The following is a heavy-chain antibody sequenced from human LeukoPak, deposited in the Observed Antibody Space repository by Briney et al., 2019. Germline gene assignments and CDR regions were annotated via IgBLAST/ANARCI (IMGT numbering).Heavy chain of an antibody. D-gene: IGHD6-13*01. CDR2: IYYSGST. J-gene: IGHJ4*02. Sequence: SKTLSLTCTVSGGSISSYYWSWIRQPPGKGLEWIGYIYYSGSTNYNPSLKSRVTISVDTSKNQFSLKLSSVTAADTAVYYCARDAGSWAFDYWGQGTLITVSS. CDR3: ARDAGSWAFDY. V-gene: IGHV4-59*01. CDR1: GGSISSYY.